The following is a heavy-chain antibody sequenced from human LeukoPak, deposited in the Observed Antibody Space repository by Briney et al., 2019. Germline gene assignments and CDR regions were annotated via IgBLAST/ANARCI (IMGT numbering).Heavy chain of an antibody. J-gene: IGHJ3*02. CDR2: IYTSGST. CDR3: ARSIPRGAFDI. V-gene: IGHV4-4*07. CDR1: GGSISSYY. Sequence: SSETLSLTCTVSGGSISSYYWSWIRQPAGKGLEWIGRIYTSGSTNYNPSLESRVTMSVDTSKNQYSLKLSSVTAADTAVYYYARSIPRGAFDIWGQGTMVTVSS.